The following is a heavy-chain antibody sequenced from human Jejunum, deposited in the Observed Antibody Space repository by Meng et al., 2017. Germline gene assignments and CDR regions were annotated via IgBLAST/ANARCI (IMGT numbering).Heavy chain of an antibody. CDR3: ATDVYGDGLAYLDY. CDR2: VFDSGST. J-gene: IGHJ4*02. CDR1: GGALSGRSFY. V-gene: IGHV4-61*01. Sequence: LQWSDADLVRPSGPLSLTCSISGGALSGRSFYLTCILRPPGKGLEWIGYVFDSGSTKYNPSLSSRVTISADTSKNQFSLELSSVTAADTAVYYCATDVYGDGLAYLDYWGQGSLVTVSS. D-gene: IGHD4-17*01.